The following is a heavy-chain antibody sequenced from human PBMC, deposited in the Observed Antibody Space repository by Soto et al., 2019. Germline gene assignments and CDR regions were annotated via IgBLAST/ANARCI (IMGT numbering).Heavy chain of an antibody. CDR3: ERGFWQFNY. CDR2: IDGSGTTK. J-gene: IGHJ4*02. V-gene: IGHV3-48*03. D-gene: IGHD6-19*01. CDR1: GFTFNDFE. Sequence: EVQLLESGGGLVQPGGSLRLSCGVSGFTFNDFEMNWVRQAPGKGLEWLAYIDGSGTTKKYADSVRGRFPISRDNPNNYQFRPVSSLGAADTAIYACERGFWQFNYWGQGILVSVSS.